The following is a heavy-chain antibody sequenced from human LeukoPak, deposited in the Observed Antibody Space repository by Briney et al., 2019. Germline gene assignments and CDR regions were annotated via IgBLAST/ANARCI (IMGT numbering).Heavy chain of an antibody. CDR3: ARLVVRGVIIRDFDY. CDR2: INPNSGGT. D-gene: IGHD3-10*01. Sequence: ASVKVSCRASGYTFTGYYMHWVRQAPGQGLEWMGWINPNSGGTNYAQKFQGRVTTTRDTSISTAYMELSRLRSDDTAVYYCARLVVRGVIIRDFDYWGQGTLVTVSS. J-gene: IGHJ4*02. CDR1: GYTFTGYY. V-gene: IGHV1-2*02.